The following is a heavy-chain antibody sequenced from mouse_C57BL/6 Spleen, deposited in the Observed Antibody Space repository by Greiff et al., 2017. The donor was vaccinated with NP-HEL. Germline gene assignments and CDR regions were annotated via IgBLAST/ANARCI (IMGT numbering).Heavy chain of an antibody. CDR1: GYSITSGYY. CDR3: ARDLITTVVGAMDY. CDR2: ISYDGSN. Sequence: DVKLQESGPGLVKPSQSLSLTCSVTGYSITSGYYWNWIRQFPGNKLEWMGYISYDGSNNYNPSLKNRISITRDTSKNQFFLKLNSVTTEDTATYYCARDLITTVVGAMDYWGQGTSVTVSS. D-gene: IGHD1-1*01. V-gene: IGHV3-6*01. J-gene: IGHJ4*01.